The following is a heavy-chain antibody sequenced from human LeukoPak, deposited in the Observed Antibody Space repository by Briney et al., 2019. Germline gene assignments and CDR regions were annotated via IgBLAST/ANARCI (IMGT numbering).Heavy chain of an antibody. CDR2: INHSEST. CDR3: ARERSSGWYGGYFDY. J-gene: IGHJ4*02. CDR1: GGSISSSSYY. Sequence: SETLSLTCTVSGGSISSSSYYWGWIRQPPGTGLEWLGEINHSESTNYNPSLKSRVTISVDTSKNQFSLKLSSVTAADTAVYYCARERSSGWYGGYFDYWGQGTLVTVSS. D-gene: IGHD6-19*01. V-gene: IGHV4-39*07.